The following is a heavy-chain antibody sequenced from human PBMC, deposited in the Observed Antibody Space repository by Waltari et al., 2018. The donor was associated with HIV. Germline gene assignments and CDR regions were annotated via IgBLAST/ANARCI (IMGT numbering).Heavy chain of an antibody. CDR1: GLTFGRHG. D-gene: IGHD6-13*01. CDR2: IWYDGSNK. V-gene: IGHV3-33*01. Sequence: QVQVVQSGGGVVQPGWSLRLSCAGSGLTFGRHGMHSVRQAPGKGLEWVALIWYDGSNKYYADSVKGRFAISRDNSKNTVYLQMNSLRAEDTAVYYCARDRSGSWYGKDYYYFGMDVWGQGTTVTVSS. J-gene: IGHJ6*02. CDR3: ARDRSGSWYGKDYYYFGMDV.